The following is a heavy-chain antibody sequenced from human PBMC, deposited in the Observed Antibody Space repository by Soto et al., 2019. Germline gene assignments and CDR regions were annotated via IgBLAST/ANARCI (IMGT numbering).Heavy chain of an antibody. D-gene: IGHD2-2*01. V-gene: IGHV1-3*01. CDR1: GYTFTSYA. J-gene: IGHJ3*02. CDR3: ATAIADDAFDI. Sequence: ASVKVSCKASGYTFTSYAMHWVRQAPGQRLEWMGWINAGNGNTKYSQKFQGRVTITRDASASTAYMELSSLRFEDTAVYFCATAIADDAFDIWGRGTMVTVSS. CDR2: INAGNGNT.